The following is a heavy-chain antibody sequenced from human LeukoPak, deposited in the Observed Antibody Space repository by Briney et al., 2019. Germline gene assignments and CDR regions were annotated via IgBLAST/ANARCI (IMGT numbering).Heavy chain of an antibody. V-gene: IGHV4-34*01. Sequence: PSETLSLTCAVYGGSFSGYYWSWIRQPPGKGLEWIGEINHSGSTNYNPSLKSRVTISVDTSKNQFSLKLSSVTAADTAVYYCARSLSRGYSYGVKDRTLDYWGQGTLVTVSS. CDR3: ARSLSRGYSYGVKDRTLDY. CDR1: GGSFSGYY. CDR2: INHSGST. D-gene: IGHD5-18*01. J-gene: IGHJ4*02.